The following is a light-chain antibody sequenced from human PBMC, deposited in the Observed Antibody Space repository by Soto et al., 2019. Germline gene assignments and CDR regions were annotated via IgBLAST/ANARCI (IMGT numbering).Light chain of an antibody. CDR3: LQSYTTPRT. CDR2: GAS. Sequence: IQLTQFPSSLSASVGDRVTITCRASQGIARSLNWYQQRPGEAPNLLVYGASNLHSGVPPRFSGSGSGTDYTLTISGLQGEDLGTYFCLQSYTTPRTFGQGTTVEIK. J-gene: IGKJ1*01. CDR1: QGIARS. V-gene: IGKV1-39*01.